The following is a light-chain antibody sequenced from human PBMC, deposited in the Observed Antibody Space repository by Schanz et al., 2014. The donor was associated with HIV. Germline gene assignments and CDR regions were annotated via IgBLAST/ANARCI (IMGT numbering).Light chain of an antibody. J-gene: IGLJ2*01. Sequence: QSALTQPPSASGSPGQSVTISCTGTSSDVGGYNYVSWYQQHPGKAPKLMIYEVSERPSGVPDRFSGSKSGTSASLAISGLQSEDEADYYCAAWDDSLNGLVVFGGGTKLTVL. CDR1: SSDVGGYNY. CDR3: AAWDDSLNGLVV. V-gene: IGLV2-8*01. CDR2: EVS.